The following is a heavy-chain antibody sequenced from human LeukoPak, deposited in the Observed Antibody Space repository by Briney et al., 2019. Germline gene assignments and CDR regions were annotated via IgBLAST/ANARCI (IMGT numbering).Heavy chain of an antibody. V-gene: IGHV4-59*01. CDR3: ARIEGDNSLDY. Sequence: SETLSLTCTVSGGSISDYYWTWIRQLPGKGLEWIAYIHPSGSTNYNPSLKSRVIISVDTSRSQLSLKLSSVTAADTAVYYCARIEGDNSLDYWGQGTLVTVSS. CDR2: IHPSGST. D-gene: IGHD3-16*01. CDR1: GGSISDYY. J-gene: IGHJ4*02.